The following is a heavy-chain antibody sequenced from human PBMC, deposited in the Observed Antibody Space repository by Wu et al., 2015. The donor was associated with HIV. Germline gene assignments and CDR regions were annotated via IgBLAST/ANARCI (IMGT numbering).Heavy chain of an antibody. D-gene: IGHD6-13*01. CDR1: GGTFSGYG. CDR3: ASGILVHGSERWFDP. CDR2: IIPIFGTK. Sequence: QVELVQSGAEVKKPGSSVNISCKAFGGTFSGYGVNWVRQAPGQGLERMGGIIPIFGTKKYAQKFQGRVTITSDESTAYMELTSLRSEDTAVYFCASGILVHGSERWFDPWGQGTLVTVSS. V-gene: IGHV1-69*13. J-gene: IGHJ5*02.